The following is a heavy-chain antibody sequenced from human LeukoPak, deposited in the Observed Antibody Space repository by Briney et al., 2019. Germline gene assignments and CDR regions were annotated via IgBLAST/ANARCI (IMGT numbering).Heavy chain of an antibody. J-gene: IGHJ4*02. Sequence: ASVKVSCKASGYTFTGYYMHWVRQAPGQGLEWMGWINPNSGGTNYAQKFQGRVTMTRDTSISTAYMELSRLRSDDTAVYYCARGPEIVVVPAAPDYWGQGTLVTVSS. V-gene: IGHV1-2*02. CDR1: GYTFTGYY. CDR2: INPNSGGT. CDR3: ARGPEIVVVPAAPDY. D-gene: IGHD2-2*01.